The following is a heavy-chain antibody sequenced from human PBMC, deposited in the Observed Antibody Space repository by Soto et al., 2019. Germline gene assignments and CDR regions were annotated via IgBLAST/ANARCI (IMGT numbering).Heavy chain of an antibody. CDR1: GFSLTTTRMC. CDR2: IDWDDDK. CDR3: ARSKPSYDFLGFDP. D-gene: IGHD3-16*01. V-gene: IGHV2-70*11. Sequence: SGPTLVNPTQTLTLTCTFSGFSLTTTRMCVNWIRQPPGKALEWLARIDWDDDKYYSKSLKTRLTISKDTSKNQVVLTMTNMDPVDTATYFCARSKPSYDFLGFDPWGQGTLVNVS. J-gene: IGHJ5*02.